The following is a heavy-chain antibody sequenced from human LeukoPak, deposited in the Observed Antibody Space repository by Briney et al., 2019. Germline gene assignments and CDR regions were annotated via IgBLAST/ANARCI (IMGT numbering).Heavy chain of an antibody. CDR1: GNYW. D-gene: IGHD2/OR15-2a*01. V-gene: IGHV3-74*01. CDR3: VGFYETY. Sequence: GGSLRLSCAASGNYWMHWVRQAPGKGLVWVSHINSDGSWTGYADSVKGRLTISKDNAKNTVYLQMNNLRAEDTAVYYCVGFYETYWGRGTLVTVSS. J-gene: IGHJ4*02. CDR2: INSDGSWT.